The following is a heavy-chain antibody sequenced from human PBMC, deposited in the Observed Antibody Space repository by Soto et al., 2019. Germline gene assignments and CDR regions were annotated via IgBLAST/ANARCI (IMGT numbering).Heavy chain of an antibody. D-gene: IGHD3-10*01. CDR2: IYYSGST. V-gene: IGHV4-31*03. CDR3: ARPPVRGVRGWFDP. J-gene: IGHJ5*02. CDR1: GGSISSGGYY. Sequence: PSETLSLTCTVSGGSISSGGYYWILIRQHPGKGLEWIGYIYYSGSTYYNPSLKSRVTISVDTSKNQFSLKLSSVTAADTAVYYCARPPVRGVRGWFDPWGQGTLVTVSS.